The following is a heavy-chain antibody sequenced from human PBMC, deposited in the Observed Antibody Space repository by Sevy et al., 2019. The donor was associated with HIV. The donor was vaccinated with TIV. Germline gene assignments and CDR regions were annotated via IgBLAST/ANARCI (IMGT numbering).Heavy chain of an antibody. Sequence: GGSLRLSCAASGFTFRRYAMHWVRQAPGQGLESVAVISYDGGKTYHADSVKGRFTISRDNSKNTLYLQMNSLRAEDTAVYFCAKVLHIVEVPAAIDYYYGMDVWGQGTTVTVSS. D-gene: IGHD2-2*01. V-gene: IGHV3-30*04. CDR1: GFTFRRYA. CDR2: ISYDGGKT. J-gene: IGHJ6*02. CDR3: AKVLHIVEVPAAIDYYYGMDV.